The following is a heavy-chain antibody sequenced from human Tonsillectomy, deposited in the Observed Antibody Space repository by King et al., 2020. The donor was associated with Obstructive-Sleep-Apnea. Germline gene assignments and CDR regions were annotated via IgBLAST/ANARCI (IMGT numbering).Heavy chain of an antibody. V-gene: IGHV3-74*01. CDR1: GFTFSNYW. CDR3: ARDCDRYSSGHDAFDI. D-gene: IGHD5-18*01. J-gene: IGHJ3*02. Sequence: VQLVESGGGLVQPGGSLRLSCAASGFTFSNYWMHWVRQGPGKGLVWVARIYSDGSSTIYADSVKGRFTISRANAKNTLYLQMNSLRAEDTAVYYCARDCDRYSSGHDAFDIWGQGTMVTVSS. CDR2: IYSDGSST.